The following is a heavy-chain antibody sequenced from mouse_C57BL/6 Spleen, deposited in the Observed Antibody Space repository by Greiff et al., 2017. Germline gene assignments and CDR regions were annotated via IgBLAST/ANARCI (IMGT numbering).Heavy chain of an antibody. CDR3: ARSGDYGAFAY. CDR1: GFTFSDYG. D-gene: IGHD2-4*01. CDR2: ISSGSSTI. J-gene: IGHJ3*01. V-gene: IGHV5-17*01. Sequence: EVMLVESGGGLVKPGGSLKLSCAASGFTFSDYGMHWVRQAPEKGLEWVAYISSGSSTIYYADTVKGRFTISRDNAKNTLFLQMTSLRSEDTAMYYCARSGDYGAFAYWGQGTLVTVSA.